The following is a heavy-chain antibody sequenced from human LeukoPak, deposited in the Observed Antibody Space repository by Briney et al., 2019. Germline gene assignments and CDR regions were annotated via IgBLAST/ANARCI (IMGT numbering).Heavy chain of an antibody. CDR2: IYYSGST. V-gene: IGHV4-59*01. CDR1: GGSLSTYY. J-gene: IGHJ4*02. D-gene: IGHD3-22*01. Sequence: SETLSLTCTVSGGSLSTYYGSWIRQPPGEGLEWIGYIYYSGSTNYHPPLKSRVTISVATSKNQFSLKLSSVTAADTVVYCCARDYYDSSGYFDYWGQGTLVTVSS. CDR3: ARDYYDSSGYFDY.